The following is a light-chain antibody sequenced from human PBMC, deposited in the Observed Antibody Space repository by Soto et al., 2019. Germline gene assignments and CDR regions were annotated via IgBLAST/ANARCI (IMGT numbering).Light chain of an antibody. Sequence: EIVLTQSPGTLSLSPGERATLSCRASQSVSSRSLAWYQQKPGQAPRLLISDASNRAADIPDRFSGSGSGTDFTLTINRLEPEDLAVYYCQQYGSLVTFGQGTKV. CDR1: QSVSSRS. CDR2: DAS. V-gene: IGKV3-20*01. J-gene: IGKJ1*01. CDR3: QQYGSLVT.